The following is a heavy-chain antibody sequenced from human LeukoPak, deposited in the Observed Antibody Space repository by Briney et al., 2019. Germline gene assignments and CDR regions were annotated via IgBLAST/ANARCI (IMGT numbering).Heavy chain of an antibody. CDR2: INHSGST. Sequence: SETLSLTCAVYGGSFSGYYWSWIRQPPGKGLEWIGEINHSGSTNYNPSLKSRVTISVDTSKNQFSLKLSSVTAADTAVYYCARLCAGSGWSYKYYYYMDVWGKGTTVTISS. CDR1: GGSFSGYY. V-gene: IGHV4-34*01. D-gene: IGHD6-19*01. CDR3: ARLCAGSGWSYKYYYYMDV. J-gene: IGHJ6*03.